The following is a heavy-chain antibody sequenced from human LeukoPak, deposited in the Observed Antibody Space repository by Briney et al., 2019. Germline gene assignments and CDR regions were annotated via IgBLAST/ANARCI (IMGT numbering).Heavy chain of an antibody. CDR2: ITGSGGRT. CDR3: AKSTWFDYFDY. CDR1: GFTFSSYA. Sequence: GGSLRLSCVASGFTFSSYAMNWVRQAPGKGLEWVSAITGSGGRTYYADSVKGRFTISRDNSKNTLYLQMNSLRAEDTAIYYCAKSTWFDYFDYWGQGTLVTVSS. J-gene: IGHJ4*02. V-gene: IGHV3-23*01. D-gene: IGHD3-9*01.